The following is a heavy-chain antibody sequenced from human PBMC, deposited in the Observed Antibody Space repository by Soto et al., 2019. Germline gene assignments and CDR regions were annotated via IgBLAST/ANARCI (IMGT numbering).Heavy chain of an antibody. CDR3: ATVATNSYDWFDP. V-gene: IGHV3-74*01. D-gene: IGHD5-12*01. CDR1: GFSFNTYW. J-gene: IGHJ5*02. CDR2: INSDGTKT. Sequence: EVHLVESGGTLVQPGGSLRLSCAASGFSFNTYWMHWVRQAPGKGLVWVSRINSDGTKTTYADSVKGRFTISRDNAKNTVYLQVNSLRAEDTAVYYCATVATNSYDWFDPWGQGTMVTVSS.